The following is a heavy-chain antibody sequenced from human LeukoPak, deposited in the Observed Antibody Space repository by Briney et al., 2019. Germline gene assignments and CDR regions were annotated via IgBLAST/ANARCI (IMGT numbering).Heavy chain of an antibody. CDR2: ISSSSSYI. D-gene: IGHD2-15*01. J-gene: IGHJ3*02. V-gene: IGHV3-21*04. CDR3: ARSGGSSLGAFDI. CDR1: GFTFSSYS. Sequence: GGSLRLSCAASGFTFSSYSMNWVRQAPGKGLEWVSSISSSSSYIYYADSVKGRFTISRDNAKNSLYLQMNSLRAEDTAVYYCARSGGSSLGAFDIWGQGTMVTVSS.